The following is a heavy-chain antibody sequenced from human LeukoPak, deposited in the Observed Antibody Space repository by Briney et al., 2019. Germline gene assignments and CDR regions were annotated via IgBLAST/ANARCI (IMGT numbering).Heavy chain of an antibody. CDR1: GGSFSGYY. J-gene: IGHJ4*02. CDR3: ARQDSGYDYKFDY. Sequence: SETLSLTCAVYGGSFSGYYWSWIRQPPGKGLEWIGEINHSGSTNYNPSLKSRVSISVDTSKIQFSLKVSSVTAADTAVYYCARQDSGYDYKFDYWGQGTLVTVSS. D-gene: IGHD5-12*01. V-gene: IGHV4-34*01. CDR2: INHSGST.